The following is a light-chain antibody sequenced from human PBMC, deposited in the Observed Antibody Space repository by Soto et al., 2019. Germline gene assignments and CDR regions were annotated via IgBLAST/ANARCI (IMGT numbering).Light chain of an antibody. CDR1: SSDVGGYNY. CDR2: DVS. Sequence: QSALTQPASVSGSPGQSITISCTGTSSDVGGYNYVSWYQQHPGKAPKLMIYDVSNRPSGVSNRFSGSKCGNTASLTISGLQAEDEADYHCSSYTRSIYVVFGGGTKLTVL. J-gene: IGLJ2*01. CDR3: SSYTRSIYVV. V-gene: IGLV2-14*01.